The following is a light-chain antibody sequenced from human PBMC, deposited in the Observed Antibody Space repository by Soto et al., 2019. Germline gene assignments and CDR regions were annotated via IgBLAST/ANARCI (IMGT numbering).Light chain of an antibody. J-gene: IGKJ1*01. CDR2: GAS. Sequence: EIVMTQSPATLSVSPGERATLSCRAGQSVSSSLAWYQQKPGQAPRLLIYGASTRATGIPARFSGSGSGTEFTLTISSLQSEDFAVYYCQQYNNWPPWTFGQGTKVDIK. V-gene: IGKV3-15*01. CDR1: QSVSSS. CDR3: QQYNNWPPWT.